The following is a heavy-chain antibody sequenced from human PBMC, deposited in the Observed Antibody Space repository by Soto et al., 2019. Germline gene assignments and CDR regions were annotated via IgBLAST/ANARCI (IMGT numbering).Heavy chain of an antibody. V-gene: IGHV1-46*01. D-gene: IGHD3-3*01. J-gene: IGHJ3*02. CDR1: GYGFTAYS. Sequence: ASVKVSCKAAGYGFTAYSIHWLRQAPGQGLEWLGVINSGSGFTTYAQNFQGRVTMTRDTSTSTVYVGLSSLRSDDTAVYFCARQIGDDPFDIWGQGTMVTVSS. CDR2: INSGSGFT. CDR3: ARQIGDDPFDI.